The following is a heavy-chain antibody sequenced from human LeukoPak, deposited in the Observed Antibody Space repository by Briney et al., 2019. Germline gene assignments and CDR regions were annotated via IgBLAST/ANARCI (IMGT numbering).Heavy chain of an antibody. Sequence: GGSLRLSCAASGFTFSKFWMSWVRQAPGKGLEWVANIKQDGSDKYYVDSVKGRFTTSRDNAKNSLYLQMNSLRAEDTAVYYCVRDGAIFGVVTGWFDPWGQGTLVTVPS. CDR2: IKQDGSDK. D-gene: IGHD3-3*01. J-gene: IGHJ5*02. CDR3: VRDGAIFGVVTGWFDP. V-gene: IGHV3-7*01. CDR1: GFTFSKFW.